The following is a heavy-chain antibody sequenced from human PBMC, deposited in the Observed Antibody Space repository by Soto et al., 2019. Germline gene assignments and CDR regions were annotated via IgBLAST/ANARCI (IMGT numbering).Heavy chain of an antibody. V-gene: IGHV3-23*01. CDR3: AKAVVPAATGKFDS. J-gene: IGHJ4*02. Sequence: VGSLRLSCAASGFTFSNYAMTWVRQAPGKGLDWVATITASGASTYYADSVKGRFTISRDNSKNILYLQMNSLRAEDTAAYYCAKAVVPAATGKFDSWAQASLVTVSS. CDR1: GFTFSNYA. CDR2: ITASGAST. D-gene: IGHD2-2*01.